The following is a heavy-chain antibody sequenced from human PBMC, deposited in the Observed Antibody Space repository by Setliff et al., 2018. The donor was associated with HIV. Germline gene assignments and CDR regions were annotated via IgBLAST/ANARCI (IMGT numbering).Heavy chain of an antibody. Sequence: SETLSLTCTVSGGSISSYYWSWIRQPPGKGLEWIGYIYYSGSTNYNPSLKSRLTISVDTSKNQFALKLSSVTAADTAVYYCAREKGGDAAQDAFDIWGQGTMVTVSS. CDR1: GGSISSYY. CDR2: IYYSGST. V-gene: IGHV4-59*01. CDR3: AREKGGDAAQDAFDI. J-gene: IGHJ3*02. D-gene: IGHD3-16*01.